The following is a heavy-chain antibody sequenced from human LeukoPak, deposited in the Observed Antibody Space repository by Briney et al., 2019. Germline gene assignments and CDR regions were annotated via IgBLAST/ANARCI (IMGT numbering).Heavy chain of an antibody. CDR3: ANDYRSGSFHDF. Sequence: QTGGSLRLSCAASGFAFSSYAMSWVRQPPGKGLEWVSVISRRDDYTYYADSVKGRFTISRDNSKNTLYLQMNTLRAEDTAVYYCANDYRSGSFHDFWGQGTLVTVSS. J-gene: IGHJ4*02. V-gene: IGHV3-23*01. CDR2: ISRRDDYT. D-gene: IGHD3-10*01. CDR1: GFAFSSYA.